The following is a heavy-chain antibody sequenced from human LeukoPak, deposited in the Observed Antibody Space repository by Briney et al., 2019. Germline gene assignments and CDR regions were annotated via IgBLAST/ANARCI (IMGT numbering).Heavy chain of an antibody. CDR1: GFTFSAKW. CDR3: ARGVILDY. D-gene: IGHD2/OR15-2a*01. V-gene: IGHV3-74*01. Sequence: GGSLRLSCAASGFTFSAKWMHWVRQAPGKGLVWVSRINTDGSSTNYADSVKGRFTISRDNAKNSLYLQMNSLRAEDTAVYYCARGVILDYWGQGTLVTVSS. CDR2: INTDGSST. J-gene: IGHJ4*02.